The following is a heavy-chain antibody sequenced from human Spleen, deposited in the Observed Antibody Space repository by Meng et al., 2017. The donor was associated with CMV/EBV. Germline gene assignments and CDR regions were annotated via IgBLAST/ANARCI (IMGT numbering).Heavy chain of an antibody. CDR2: ITPIGGKT. V-gene: IGHV1-46*01. D-gene: IGHD2-2*01. CDR3: ARALGYCSPTRCYVFDY. CDR1: GGTFSNYA. J-gene: IGHJ4*02. Sequence: ASVKVSCKASGGTFSNYAVSWLRQAPGQGLEWMGIITPIGGKTSYAQNFEGRVNMTRDTSTSTVFLELSSLTSDDTAVYYCARALGYCSPTRCYVFDYWGQGTLVTVSS.